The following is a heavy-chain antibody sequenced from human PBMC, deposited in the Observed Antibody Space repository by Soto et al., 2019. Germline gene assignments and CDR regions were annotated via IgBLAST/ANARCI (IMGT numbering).Heavy chain of an antibody. J-gene: IGHJ4*02. CDR2: IYPSDSDT. CDR1: GYTFAGYW. Sequence: GESLTISCKGSGYTFAGYWIAWVRQMPGKGLELMGIIYPSDSDTRYRPSFQGQVTISADKSISSAYLQWSSLRASDTAMYYCARGGVANPTFDYWGQGTPVTVSS. V-gene: IGHV5-51*01. D-gene: IGHD3-3*01. CDR3: ARGGVANPTFDY.